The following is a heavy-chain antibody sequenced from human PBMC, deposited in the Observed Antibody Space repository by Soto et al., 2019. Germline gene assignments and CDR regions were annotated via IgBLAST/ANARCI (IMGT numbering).Heavy chain of an antibody. Sequence: GASVKVSCKASGYTFTSYGISWVRQAPGQGLEWMGWISAYNGNTNYAQKLQGRVTMTTDTSTSTAYMELRSLRSDDTAVYYCARDLGSGLLYYYYGMDVWGQGTTVPVSS. J-gene: IGHJ6*02. CDR3: ARDLGSGLLYYYYGMDV. D-gene: IGHD6-19*01. CDR2: ISAYNGNT. CDR1: GYTFTSYG. V-gene: IGHV1-18*01.